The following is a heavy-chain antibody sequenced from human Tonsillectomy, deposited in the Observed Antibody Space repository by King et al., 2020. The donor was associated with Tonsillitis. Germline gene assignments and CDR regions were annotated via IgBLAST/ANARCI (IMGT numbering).Heavy chain of an antibody. J-gene: IGHJ3*02. CDR1: GYTFTGYY. CDR2: INPNSGGT. D-gene: IGHD3-16*01. CDR3: AVLGRDHDAFDI. Sequence: QLVQSGAEVKKPGASVKVSCKASGYTFTGYYMHWVRQAPGQGLEWMGWINPNSGGTNYAQNFQGRVTMTRDTSISTAYMELSRLRSDDTAVYWCAVLGRDHDAFDIWGQGTMVTVSS. V-gene: IGHV1-2*02.